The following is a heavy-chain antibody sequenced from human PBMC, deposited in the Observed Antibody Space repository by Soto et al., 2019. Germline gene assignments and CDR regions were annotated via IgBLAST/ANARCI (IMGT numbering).Heavy chain of an antibody. V-gene: IGHV1-2*02. CDR1: GYTFTGYY. Sequence: ASVKVSCKASGYTFTGYYMHWVRQAPGQGLEWMGWINPNSGGTNYAQKFQGRVTMTRDTSISSAYMELSRLRADDTAVYYCASRDIQLWGAGLRYWGQGTLVTVSS. CDR3: ASRDIQLWGAGLRY. J-gene: IGHJ4*02. CDR2: INPNSGGT. D-gene: IGHD5-18*01.